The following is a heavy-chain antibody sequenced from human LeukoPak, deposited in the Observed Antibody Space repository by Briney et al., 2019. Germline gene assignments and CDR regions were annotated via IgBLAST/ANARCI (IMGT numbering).Heavy chain of an antibody. CDR3: ARDIGPDIVATISYY. Sequence: WASVNVSCTASGYTFTSYGISWVRQAPGQGLEWMGWISAYNGNTNYAQKLQGRVTMTTDTSTSTAYMELRSLRSDDTAVYYCARDIGPDIVATISYYWGQGTLVTVSS. CDR2: ISAYNGNT. D-gene: IGHD5-12*01. CDR1: GYTFTSYG. J-gene: IGHJ4*02. V-gene: IGHV1-18*01.